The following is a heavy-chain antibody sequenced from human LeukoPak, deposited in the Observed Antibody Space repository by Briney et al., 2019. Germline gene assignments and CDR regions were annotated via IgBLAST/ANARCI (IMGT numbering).Heavy chain of an antibody. CDR2: IRSKAHRSAT. Sequence: GGSLGLSCAGSGFSVSGSAMNWVRQASGKGLEWVGRIRSKAHRSATAYAASVQGRFTISRDDSKNTAYLQMSSLKTEDTAVYYCARHLNFGYYYMDVWGKGTTVTVSS. J-gene: IGHJ6*03. CDR3: ARHLNFGYYYMDV. V-gene: IGHV3-73*01. D-gene: IGHD3-16*01. CDR1: GFSVSGSA.